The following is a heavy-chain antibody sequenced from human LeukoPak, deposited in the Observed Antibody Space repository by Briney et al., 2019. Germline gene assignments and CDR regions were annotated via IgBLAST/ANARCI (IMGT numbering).Heavy chain of an antibody. CDR1: GFTFSTYW. D-gene: IGHD4-17*01. Sequence: PGGSQRLSCAASGFTFSTYWMHWVRQAPGKGLVWVSRINSDGSSTSYADSVKGRFTISRDNAKNTLYLQMNSLRAEDTAVYYCARESGSVTSEVDFDYWGQGTLVTVSS. CDR2: INSDGSST. CDR3: ARESGSVTSEVDFDY. J-gene: IGHJ4*02. V-gene: IGHV3-74*01.